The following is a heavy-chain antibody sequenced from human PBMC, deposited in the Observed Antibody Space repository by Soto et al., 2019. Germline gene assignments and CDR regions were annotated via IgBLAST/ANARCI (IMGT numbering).Heavy chain of an antibody. V-gene: IGHV3-7*01. CDR2: IKQDGSEK. CDR3: ARDPSVVVVAATPYYFYGMDV. D-gene: IGHD2-15*01. J-gene: IGHJ6*02. CDR1: GFTFSSYW. Sequence: EVQLVESGGGLVQPGGSLRLSCAASGFTFSSYWMSWVRQAPGKGLEWVANIKQDGSEKYYVDSVKGRFTISRENDENSLFLQMNGLRAEDTAVYYCARDPSVVVVAATPYYFYGMDVWGQGSTVSVSS.